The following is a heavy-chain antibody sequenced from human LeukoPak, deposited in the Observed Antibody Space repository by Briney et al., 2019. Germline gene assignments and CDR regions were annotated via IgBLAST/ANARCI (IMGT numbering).Heavy chain of an antibody. Sequence: WGSLRLSCAASGFTFSSYEMNWVRQAPGKGLEWVSYISSSGSTIYYADSVKGRFTISRDNAKNSLYLQMNSLRAEDTAVYYCARDLNWETYWGQGTLVSVSS. V-gene: IGHV3-48*03. CDR3: ARDLNWETY. CDR1: GFTFSSYE. CDR2: ISSSGSTI. J-gene: IGHJ4*02. D-gene: IGHD7-27*01.